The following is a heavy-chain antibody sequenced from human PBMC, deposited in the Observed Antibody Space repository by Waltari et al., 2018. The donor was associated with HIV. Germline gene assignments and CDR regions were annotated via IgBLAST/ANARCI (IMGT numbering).Heavy chain of an antibody. V-gene: IGHV1-2*02. CDR2: INMNRGGT. CDR3: TRAQSHVHGLDV. J-gene: IGHJ6*02. CDR1: GYTFTDYY. Sequence: QVQLVQSGAELKKSGASVKVSCKPSGYTFTDYYIHWVRQAPGQGLEWIGWINMNRGGTNFSQKFRGRVTLTRDTSISTAYMQLSSLGSDDTAIYYCTRAQSHVHGLDVWGQGTTVTVSS.